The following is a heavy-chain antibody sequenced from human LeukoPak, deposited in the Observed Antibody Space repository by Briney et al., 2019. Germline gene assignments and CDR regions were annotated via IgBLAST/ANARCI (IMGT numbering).Heavy chain of an antibody. CDR2: IKQDGSEE. D-gene: IGHD2-21*01. V-gene: IGHV3-7*01. CDR1: GSTFSSYW. CDR3: ARYCGGDCYGMDV. Sequence: GGSLRLSCTASGSTFSSYWMSWVRQAPGKGLEWVANIKQDGSEEYYVDSVKGRFTISRDNAKNLLYLQMNSLRAKDTAVYYCARYCGGDCYGMDVWGQGTTVTVSS. J-gene: IGHJ6*02.